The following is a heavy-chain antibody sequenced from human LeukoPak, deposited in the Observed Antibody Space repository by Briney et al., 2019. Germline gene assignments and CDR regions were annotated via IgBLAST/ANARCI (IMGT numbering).Heavy chain of an antibody. Sequence: PSETLSLTCAVYGGSFSGYYWSWIRQPPGKGLEWIGEINHSGSTNYNPSLKSRVTISVDTSKNQFSLKLSSVTAADTAVYYCARDRPPDSSSWYLGIGYWGQGTLVTVSS. J-gene: IGHJ4*02. V-gene: IGHV4-34*01. CDR1: GGSFSGYY. CDR3: ARDRPPDSSSWYLGIGY. CDR2: INHSGST. D-gene: IGHD6-13*01.